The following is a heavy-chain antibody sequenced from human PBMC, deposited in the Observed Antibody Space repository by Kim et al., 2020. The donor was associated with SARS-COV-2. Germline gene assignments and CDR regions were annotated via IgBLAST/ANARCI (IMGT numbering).Heavy chain of an antibody. V-gene: IGHV1-2*02. D-gene: IGHD3-10*01. J-gene: IGHJ3*01. Sequence: YAQKFQGRVTMTTDTSINTASMTLNNLRSDDTAVYYCARDRLRSQGSAFDVWGQGTLVSVSS. CDR3: ARDRLRSQGSAFDV.